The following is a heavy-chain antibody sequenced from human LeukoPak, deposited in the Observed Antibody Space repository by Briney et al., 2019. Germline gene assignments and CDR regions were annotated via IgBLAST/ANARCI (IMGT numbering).Heavy chain of an antibody. D-gene: IGHD3-22*01. V-gene: IGHV1-69*05. CDR2: IIPIFGTA. J-gene: IGHJ4*02. Sequence: GASVKVSYKASGGTFSSYAISWVRQAPGQGLEWMGGIIPIFGTANYAQKFQGRVTITTDESTSTAYMELSSLRSEDTAVYYCASTPEYYYDSSGYYSVWGQGTLVTVSS. CDR1: GGTFSSYA. CDR3: ASTPEYYYDSSGYYSV.